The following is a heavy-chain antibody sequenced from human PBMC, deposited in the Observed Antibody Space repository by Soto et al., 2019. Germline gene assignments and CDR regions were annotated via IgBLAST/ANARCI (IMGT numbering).Heavy chain of an antibody. CDR1: SFTFRSYG. D-gene: IGHD6-19*01. J-gene: IGHJ4*02. CDR2: IWYDGSNK. V-gene: IGHV3-33*01. Sequence: PGGSLRLSCATSSFTFRSYGMHLVRQAPGKGLEWVAVIWYDGSNKYYADSVKGRFTISRDNTKNTLYLQMNNLRAEDTAVYYCVRKDQWLAFDHWGQGTQLTLPS. CDR3: VRKDQWLAFDH.